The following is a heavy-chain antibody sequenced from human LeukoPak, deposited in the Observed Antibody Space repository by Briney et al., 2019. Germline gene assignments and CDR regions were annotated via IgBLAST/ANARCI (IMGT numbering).Heavy chain of an antibody. V-gene: IGHV3-74*01. CDR3: ARSGPTYTSELDY. D-gene: IGHD6-19*01. J-gene: IGHJ4*02. Sequence: HPGGSLRLSCAASGFTFSRYWMHSVRQAPGKGLVWVSRINSDASSTTYAGSVKGRFTISRDNAKNTLYLQMNSLRAEDTAVYFCARSGPTYTSELDYWGQGTLVTVSS. CDR2: INSDASST. CDR1: GFTFSRYW.